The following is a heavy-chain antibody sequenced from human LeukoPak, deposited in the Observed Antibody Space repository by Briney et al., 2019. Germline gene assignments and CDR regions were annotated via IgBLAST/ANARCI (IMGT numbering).Heavy chain of an antibody. D-gene: IGHD1-14*01. CDR3: AKGAIGNPFDY. CDR1: GFTFSSYA. J-gene: IGHJ4*02. Sequence: GGSLRLSCAASGFTFSSYAMHWVRQAPGKGLEWVAVISYDGSNKYYADSVKGRFTISRDNSKNTLYLQMNSLRAEDTAVYYCAKGAIGNPFDYWGQGTLVTVSS. V-gene: IGHV3-30-3*01. CDR2: ISYDGSNK.